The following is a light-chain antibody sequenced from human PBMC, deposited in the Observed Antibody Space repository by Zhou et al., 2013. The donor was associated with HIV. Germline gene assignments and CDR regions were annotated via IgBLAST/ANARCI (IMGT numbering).Light chain of an antibody. CDR3: QQYNHYCT. Sequence: DIQMTQSPSTLSASVGDRVTITCRASQSISTWLAWYQQKPGRAPKLLIYKASSLETGVPSRFSGSGSGTEFTLTVSSLQPDDFATYYCQQYNHYCTFGQGTKVEIK. V-gene: IGKV1-5*03. CDR1: QSISTW. J-gene: IGKJ1*01. CDR2: KAS.